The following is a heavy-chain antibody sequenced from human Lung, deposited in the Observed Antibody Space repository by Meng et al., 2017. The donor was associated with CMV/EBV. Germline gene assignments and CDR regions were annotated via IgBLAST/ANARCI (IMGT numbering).Heavy chain of an antibody. CDR1: CGSNSSSNW. CDR2: IYHSGST. D-gene: IGHD6-19*01. V-gene: IGHV4-4*03. J-gene: IGHJ4*02. CDR3: ASFPPPGKQWLVTDY. Sequence: RECGPGLVNPPGTLPLTCSGPCGSNSSSNWWRWVRQPPGKGLEWIGEIYHSGSTNYNPSLKSRVTISVDKSKNQFSLKLSSVTAADTAVYYCASFPPPGKQWLVTDYWGQGTLVTVSS.